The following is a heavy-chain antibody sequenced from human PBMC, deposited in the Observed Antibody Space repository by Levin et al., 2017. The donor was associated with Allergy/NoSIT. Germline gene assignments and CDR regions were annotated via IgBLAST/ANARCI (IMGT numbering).Heavy chain of an antibody. J-gene: IGHJ4*02. Sequence: SETLSLICTVSGASIGSSRYYWGWIRQSPKKGLEWIGSLYYRGPTFYHPSLKSRVTISIDTSKNQLSLNLRSVTAADTAVYYCARGDDSTGHFPPCFDYWGQGTLATVSS. CDR3: ARGDDSTGHFPPCFDY. D-gene: IGHD6-19*01. V-gene: IGHV4-39*07. CDR2: LYYRGPT. CDR1: GASIGSSRYY.